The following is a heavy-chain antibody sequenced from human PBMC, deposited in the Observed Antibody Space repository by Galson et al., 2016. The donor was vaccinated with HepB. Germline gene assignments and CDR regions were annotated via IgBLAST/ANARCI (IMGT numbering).Heavy chain of an antibody. CDR2: IGGSDTGT. D-gene: IGHD1/OR15-1a*01. CDR3: AKGTTLQVHFGYFDH. J-gene: IGHJ4*02. Sequence: SLRLSCAASAFTFTNYGMTWVRQAPGEGLEWVSGIGGSDTGTYYADSVMGRFTISRDNSKNTLYLQMNSLRVDDTAVYYCAKGTTLQVHFGYFDHWGQGTLVTVSS. CDR1: AFTFTNYG. V-gene: IGHV3-23*01.